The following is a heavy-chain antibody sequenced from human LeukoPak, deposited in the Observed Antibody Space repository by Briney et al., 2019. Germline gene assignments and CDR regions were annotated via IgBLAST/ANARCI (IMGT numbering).Heavy chain of an antibody. CDR2: ISGSGGTR. Sequence: GGSLRLSCSASGFTFSSYAMHWVRQAPGKGLEWVSAISGSGGTRNYADSVKGRFTISRDNSKNTLYLQMNSLRAEDTAVYYCACYDSSGSYFDYWGQGTLVPVSS. CDR1: GFTFSSYA. J-gene: IGHJ4*02. CDR3: ACYDSSGSYFDY. V-gene: IGHV3-23*01. D-gene: IGHD3-22*01.